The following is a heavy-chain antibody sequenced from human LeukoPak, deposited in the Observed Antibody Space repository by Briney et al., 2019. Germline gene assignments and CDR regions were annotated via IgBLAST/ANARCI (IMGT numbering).Heavy chain of an antibody. D-gene: IGHD4-11*01. CDR1: GCTFSSYT. CDR3: ASPDLGDYSNSPQGYGMDV. CDR2: IIANLGIA. Sequence: SVKVSCKASGCTFSSYTISWVRQAPGQGLEWMGRIIANLGIANYAQKFQGRVTITADKSTSTAYMELSSLRSEDTAVYYCASPDLGDYSNSPQGYGMDVWGQGTTVTVSS. J-gene: IGHJ6*02. V-gene: IGHV1-69*02.